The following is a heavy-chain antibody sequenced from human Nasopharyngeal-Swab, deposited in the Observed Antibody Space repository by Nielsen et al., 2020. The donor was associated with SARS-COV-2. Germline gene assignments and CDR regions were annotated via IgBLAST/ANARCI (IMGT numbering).Heavy chain of an antibody. V-gene: IGHV1-69*04. D-gene: IGHD3-3*01. CDR3: ARDGRLTIFGVASPYYYYYYYMDV. J-gene: IGHJ6*03. Sequence: SVKVSCKASGGTFSSYAISWVRQAPGQGLEWMGRIIPILGIANYAQKFQGRVTITADKSTSTAYMELSSLRSEDTAVYYCARDGRLTIFGVASPYYYYYYYMDVWGKGTTVTVSS. CDR1: GGTFSSYA. CDR2: IIPILGIA.